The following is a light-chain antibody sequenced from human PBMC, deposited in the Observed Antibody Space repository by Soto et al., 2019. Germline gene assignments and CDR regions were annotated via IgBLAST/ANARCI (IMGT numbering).Light chain of an antibody. Sequence: DIQMTQSPSTLSASVGDRVTITCRASQSISSWLAWYQQKPGKAPKLLIYDASSLESVVPSRFSGSGSGTEFTLTISSLQPDDFATYYCQQYNSYSEWTFGQGTKVEIK. CDR1: QSISSW. CDR2: DAS. V-gene: IGKV1-5*01. CDR3: QQYNSYSEWT. J-gene: IGKJ1*01.